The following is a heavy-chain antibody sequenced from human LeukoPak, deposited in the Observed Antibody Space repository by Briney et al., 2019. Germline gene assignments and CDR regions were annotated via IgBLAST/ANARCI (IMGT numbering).Heavy chain of an antibody. CDR3: ARDGTYGSGSYSKGFDY. CDR2: IYYSGST. Sequence: SQTLSLTCTVSGGSISSGGYYWSWIRQHPGKGLEWIGYIYYSGSTYYNPSLKSRVTISVATSKNQFSLKLSSVTAADTAVYYCARDGTYGSGSYSKGFDYWGEGTLVTVSS. V-gene: IGHV4-31*03. CDR1: GGSISSGGYY. D-gene: IGHD3-10*01. J-gene: IGHJ4*02.